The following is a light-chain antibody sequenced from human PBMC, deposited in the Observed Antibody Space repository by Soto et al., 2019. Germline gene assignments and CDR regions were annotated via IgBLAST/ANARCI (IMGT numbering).Light chain of an antibody. CDR3: QQYKNWPWT. CDR2: GAS. Sequence: EIVMTQSPATLSVSPGERATLSCRASQSVSSNLAWYQQKPGQAPRLLIYGASTRATGIPARFSGSGSGTEFTLTISSLQSEDFAVYYCQQYKNWPWTFGLGTRLEIK. J-gene: IGKJ5*01. V-gene: IGKV3-15*01. CDR1: QSVSSN.